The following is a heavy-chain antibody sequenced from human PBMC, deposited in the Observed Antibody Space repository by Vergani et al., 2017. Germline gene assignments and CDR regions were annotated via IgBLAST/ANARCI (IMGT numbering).Heavy chain of an antibody. CDR3: AKDYEHIVVVIATQPDY. J-gene: IGHJ4*02. CDR2: ISYDGSNK. Sequence: VQLLESGGDLVQPGGSLRLSCAASGFTFRSFGMHWVRQAPGKGLEWVAVISYDGSNKYYADSVKGRFTISRDNSKNTLYLQMNSLRAEDTAVYYCAKDYEHIVVVIATQPDYWGQGTLVTVSS. V-gene: IGHV3-30*18. CDR1: GFTFRSFG. D-gene: IGHD2-21*01.